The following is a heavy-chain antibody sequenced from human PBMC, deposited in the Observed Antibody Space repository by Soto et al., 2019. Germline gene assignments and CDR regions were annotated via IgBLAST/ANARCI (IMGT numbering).Heavy chain of an antibody. CDR3: AKDSPSYTTSPFYFDS. Sequence: GGSLRISCAAFGFDFNKYAMTWVRQAPGKGLQWVSSITSNGDSTYYADSVKGRFTTSRDNSKNTLYLQMNSLRADDTAVFYCAKDSPSYTTSPFYFDSWGQGTLVTVSS. J-gene: IGHJ4*02. V-gene: IGHV3-23*01. CDR2: ITSNGDST. D-gene: IGHD2-2*02. CDR1: GFDFNKYA.